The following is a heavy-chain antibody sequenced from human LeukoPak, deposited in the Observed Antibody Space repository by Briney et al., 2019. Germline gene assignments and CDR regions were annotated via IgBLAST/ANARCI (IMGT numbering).Heavy chain of an antibody. CDR3: AKGSYYDSSGSFYFDY. Sequence: HPGGSLRLSCAASGFTFSSYAMSWVRQAPGKGLEWVSGISGSGDNTYYADSVKGRFTISRDNSKNTPYVQVNSLGTEDTAAYYCAKGSYYDSSGSFYFDYWGQGTLVTVSS. CDR1: GFTFSSYA. D-gene: IGHD3-22*01. CDR2: ISGSGDNT. V-gene: IGHV3-23*01. J-gene: IGHJ4*02.